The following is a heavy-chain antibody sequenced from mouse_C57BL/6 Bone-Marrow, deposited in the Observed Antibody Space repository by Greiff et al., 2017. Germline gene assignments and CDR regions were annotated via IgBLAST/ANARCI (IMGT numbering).Heavy chain of an antibody. CDR2: IYPGSGNT. J-gene: IGHJ2*01. Sequence: LQESGPELVKPGASVKISCKASGYSFTSYYIHWVKQRPGQGLEWIGWIYPGSGNTKYNEKFKGKATLTADTSSSTAYMQLSSLTSEDSAVYYCARLGGTVAYWGQGTTLTVSS. CDR1: GYSFTSYY. CDR3: ARLGGTVAY. V-gene: IGHV1-66*01. D-gene: IGHD1-1*01.